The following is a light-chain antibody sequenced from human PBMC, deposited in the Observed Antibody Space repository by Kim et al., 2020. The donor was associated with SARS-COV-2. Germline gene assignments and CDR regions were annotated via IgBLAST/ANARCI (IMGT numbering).Light chain of an antibody. CDR3: QLWNSSSDLWV. J-gene: IGLJ3*02. Sequence: YELTQPPSVSVAPGKTASITCGGHNIGSKSVHWYQQKAGQAPVLVIYYDDYRPSGIPERFSGSNSENTATLTISRVEAGDEADYYCQLWNSSSDLWVFGGGTQLTVL. CDR2: YDD. CDR1: NIGSKS. V-gene: IGLV3-21*04.